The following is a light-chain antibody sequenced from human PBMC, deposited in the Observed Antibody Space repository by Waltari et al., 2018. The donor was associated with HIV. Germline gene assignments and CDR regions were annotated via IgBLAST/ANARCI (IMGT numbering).Light chain of an antibody. CDR2: AAS. CDR1: QGISSY. Sequence: AIQMTQSPSSFSASTGDRVTITCRATQGISSYLAWYQQKPGKAPKLLIYAASTLQSGVPSRFSGSGSGTDFTLTISCLQSEDFATYYCQQYYSYPYTFGQGTKLEMK. J-gene: IGKJ2*01. CDR3: QQYYSYPYT. V-gene: IGKV1-8*01.